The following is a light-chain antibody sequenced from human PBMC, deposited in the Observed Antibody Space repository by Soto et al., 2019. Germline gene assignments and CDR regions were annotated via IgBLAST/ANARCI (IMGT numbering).Light chain of an antibody. CDR3: QQFNDYPPT. CDR2: DAS. CDR1: QGISSA. Sequence: IQLTQSPSSLSASAGDRVTITCRASQGISSALAWYQQKPGKAPKLLIYDASSLQSGVPSRFSGSGSDTDFTLTISGLQPEDVATYYCQQFNDYPPTFGQGTRLEIK. V-gene: IGKV1D-13*01. J-gene: IGKJ5*01.